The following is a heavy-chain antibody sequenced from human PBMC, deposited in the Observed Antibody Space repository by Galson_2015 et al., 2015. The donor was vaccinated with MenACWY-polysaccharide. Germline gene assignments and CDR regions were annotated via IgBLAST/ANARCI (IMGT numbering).Heavy chain of an antibody. V-gene: IGHV3-48*01. J-gene: IGHJ4*02. D-gene: IGHD6-13*01. CDR2: ITTSGSTR. CDR1: GFTFSSYS. CDR3: AKASQWGAAAVGSFDH. Sequence: SLRLSCAGSGFTFSSYSIIWVRQAPGKGLERVSYITTSGSTRYYADSVKGRFTISRDTSKSTLYLQMNSLKAEDTAKYYCAKASQWGAAAVGSFDHWGQGTLVTVSS.